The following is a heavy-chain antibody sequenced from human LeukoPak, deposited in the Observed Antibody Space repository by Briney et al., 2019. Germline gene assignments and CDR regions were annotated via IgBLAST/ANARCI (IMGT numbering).Heavy chain of an antibody. J-gene: IGHJ4*02. D-gene: IGHD4-17*01. V-gene: IGHV3-23*01. CDR2: ISGSGGKT. CDR3: AKETTVTTYGAPFEY. CDR1: GFTVGSNY. Sequence: GGSLRLSCAASGFTVGSNYMNWVRQAPGKGLEWVSAISGSGGKTYYAGSVKGRFTISRDNSKNTLYLQMNSLRADDTAVYYCAKETTVTTYGAPFEYWGQGTLVTVSS.